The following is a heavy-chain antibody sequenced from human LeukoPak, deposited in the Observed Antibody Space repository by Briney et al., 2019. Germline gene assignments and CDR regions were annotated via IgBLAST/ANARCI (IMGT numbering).Heavy chain of an antibody. CDR3: AKTRPRIVVSGSVDN. D-gene: IGHD2-15*01. CDR1: GFTFSSYA. J-gene: IGHJ4*02. V-gene: IGHV3-30*04. CDR2: ISYDGSNK. Sequence: GGSLRLSCVASGFTFSSYAMHWVRQSPGKGLEWVAAISYDGSNKNYADSVKGRFTISRDNSKNSFYLQMNSLTTEDTAVYFCAKTRPRIVVSGSVDNWGQGTLVTVSS.